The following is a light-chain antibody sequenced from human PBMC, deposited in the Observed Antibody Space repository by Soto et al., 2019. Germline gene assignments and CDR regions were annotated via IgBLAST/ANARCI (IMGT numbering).Light chain of an antibody. Sequence: QSALTQPASVSGSPGQSITISCSGTSSDVGAHDFVSWYQHHPDKAPKVIIFEVTKRPSGVSDRFSGSKTGNTASLTISGHQAEDEADYYCNSYTLSKTVIFGGGTKVTVL. CDR2: EVT. CDR1: SSDVGAHDF. CDR3: NSYTLSKTVI. V-gene: IGLV2-14*01. J-gene: IGLJ2*01.